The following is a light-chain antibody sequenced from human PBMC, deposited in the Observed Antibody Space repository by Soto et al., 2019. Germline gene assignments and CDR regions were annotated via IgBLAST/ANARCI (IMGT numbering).Light chain of an antibody. J-gene: IGKJ3*01. CDR1: QSLLHSNGYKY. Sequence: DIVMTQSPLSLPVTPGEPASISCRSSQSLLHSNGYKYLNWYLQKPGQSPLLLIYLTSTRASGGADRFSGSVSGKDLTLKISKVEADDVGVYYCMQALQSPFTFGPGTKVYIK. V-gene: IGKV2-28*01. CDR3: MQALQSPFT. CDR2: LTS.